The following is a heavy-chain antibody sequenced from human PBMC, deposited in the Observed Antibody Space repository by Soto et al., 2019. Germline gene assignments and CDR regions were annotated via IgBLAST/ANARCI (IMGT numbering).Heavy chain of an antibody. J-gene: IGHJ4*02. D-gene: IGHD6-13*01. Sequence: PSETLSLTCTVSGGSISSYYRSWIRQPPGKGLEWIGYIYYSGSTNYNPSLKSRVTISVDTSKNQFSLKLSSVTAADTAVYYCARDSPAAGAFGYWGQGTLVTVS. CDR1: GGSISSYY. CDR2: IYYSGST. CDR3: ARDSPAAGAFGY. V-gene: IGHV4-59*01.